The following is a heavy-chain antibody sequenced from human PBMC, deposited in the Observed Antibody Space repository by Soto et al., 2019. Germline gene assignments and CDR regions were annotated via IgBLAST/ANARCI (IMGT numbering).Heavy chain of an antibody. D-gene: IGHD2-8*01. J-gene: IGHJ5*02. CDR2: ISGSGGST. V-gene: IGHV3-23*01. CDR3: AKGLRDIVLMVYASPGGFDP. CDR1: GFTFSSYA. Sequence: GGSLRLSCAASGFTFSSYAMSWVRQAPGKGLEWVSAISGSGGSTYYADSVKGRFTISRDNSKNTLYLQMNSLRAEDTAVYYCAKGLRDIVLMVYASPGGFDPWGPGTLVTVSS.